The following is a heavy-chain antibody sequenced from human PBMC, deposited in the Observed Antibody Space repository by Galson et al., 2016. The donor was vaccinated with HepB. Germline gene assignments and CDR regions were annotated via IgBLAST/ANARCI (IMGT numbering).Heavy chain of an antibody. Sequence: SLRLSCAASGFTFSSYWMHWVRQAPGKGLVWVSRTNSDGSSTSYADSVKGRFTISRDNAKNTLYLQMNSLRAEDTAVYYCARASLRMVRGVSQWYFDLWGRGTLVTVSS. CDR2: TNSDGSST. V-gene: IGHV3-74*01. CDR1: GFTFSSYW. J-gene: IGHJ2*01. CDR3: ARASLRMVRGVSQWYFDL. D-gene: IGHD3-10*01.